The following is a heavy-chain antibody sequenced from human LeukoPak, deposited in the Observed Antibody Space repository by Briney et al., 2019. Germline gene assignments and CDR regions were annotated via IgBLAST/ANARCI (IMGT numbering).Heavy chain of an antibody. CDR2: IYSGGST. D-gene: IGHD2-15*01. CDR3: ARDFQYCSGGSCYQTPFWDY. Sequence: PGGSLRLSCAASGFTVSSNYMSWVRQAPGKGLEWVSVIYSGGSTYYADSVKGRFTISRDNSKNTLYLQMNSLRAEDTAVYYCARDFQYCSGGSCYQTPFWDYWGQGTLVTVSS. CDR1: GFTVSSNY. V-gene: IGHV3-53*01. J-gene: IGHJ4*02.